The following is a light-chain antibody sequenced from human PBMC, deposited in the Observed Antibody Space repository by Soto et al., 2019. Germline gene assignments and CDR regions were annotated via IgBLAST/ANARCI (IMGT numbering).Light chain of an antibody. CDR1: QPVLFSSNNKNY. CDR2: WAS. Sequence: ILMTQSADPLSVSLGASATINCKSSQPVLFSSNNKNYLAWYQQKPGQPPRLLIYWASSRESGVPDRFSGSGSGTDFTLTISSLQAEDVAVYYCQQHYTTPLTFGGGTKVDIK. V-gene: IGKV4-1*01. J-gene: IGKJ4*01. CDR3: QQHYTTPLT.